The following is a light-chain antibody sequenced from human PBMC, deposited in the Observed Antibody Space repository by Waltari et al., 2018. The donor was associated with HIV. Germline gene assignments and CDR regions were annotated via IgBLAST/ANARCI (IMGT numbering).Light chain of an antibody. J-gene: IGLJ3*02. CDR1: VLPKQY. CDR2: KDT. CDR3: QSADSSTTHWV. Sequence: SYELTQPPSVSVSPGQTARITCSGDVLPKQYTHWYQQRPGQAPKVVIYKDTGRPSGIPWRFSGSSSGTTVTLTISAVQAEDEADYYCQSADSSTTHWVFGGGTKLTVL. V-gene: IGLV3-25*03.